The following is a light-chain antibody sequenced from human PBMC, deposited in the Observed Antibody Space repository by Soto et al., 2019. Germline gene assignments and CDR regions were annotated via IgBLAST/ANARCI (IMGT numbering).Light chain of an antibody. CDR2: DNS. CDR3: QVWDSSSGWV. V-gene: IGLV3-21*02. J-gene: IGLJ3*02. Sequence: SSELTQPPSVSVAPGQTARISCGGNNIGSKRVHWYQQKPGQAPVLVLYDNSDRPSGIPERFSGSNTGNTATLTSSGVEAGDEADYYCQVWDSSSGWVFGGGTKATVL. CDR1: NIGSKR.